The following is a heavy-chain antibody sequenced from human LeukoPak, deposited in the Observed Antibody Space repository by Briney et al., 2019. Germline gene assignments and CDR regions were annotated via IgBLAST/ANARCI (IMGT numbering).Heavy chain of an antibody. CDR3: ARESNRYYGSGSYGPLDV. CDR1: GGSISSGGYS. D-gene: IGHD3-10*01. J-gene: IGHJ6*02. CDR2: IYHSGST. V-gene: IGHV4-30-2*01. Sequence: SETLSLTCAVSGGSISSGGYSWSWIRQPPGEGLEWIGYIYHSGSTYYNPSLKSRVTISVDRSKNQFSLKLSSVTAADTAVYYCARESNRYYGSGSYGPLDVWGQGTTVTVPS.